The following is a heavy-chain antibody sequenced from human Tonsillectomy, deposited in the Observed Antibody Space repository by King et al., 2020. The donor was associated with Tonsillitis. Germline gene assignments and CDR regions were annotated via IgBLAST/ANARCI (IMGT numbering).Heavy chain of an antibody. CDR1: GFTFSSYS. CDR2: ISSSSSYI. CDR3: ARASLRALYYFYGMDV. V-gene: IGHV3-21*01. Sequence: VQLVESGGGLVKPGGSLRLSCAASGFTFSSYSMNWVRQAPGKGLEWVSSISSSSSYIYYADSVKGRLTISRDNAKKSLYLQMNSLRAEDTAVYYCARASLRALYYFYGMDVWGQGTTVTVSS. J-gene: IGHJ6*02.